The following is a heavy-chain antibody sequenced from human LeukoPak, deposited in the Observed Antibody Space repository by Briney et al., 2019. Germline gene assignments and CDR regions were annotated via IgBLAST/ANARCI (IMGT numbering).Heavy chain of an antibody. CDR3: ARDQDAYSSGWYGVFDY. Sequence: PGGSLRLSCAASGFTFSSYWMSWVRQAPGKGLECVANTKQDGSEKNYVDSVKGRFTISRDNAKNSLYLQMNSLRAEDTAVYYCARDQDAYSSGWYGVFDYWGQGTLVTVSS. V-gene: IGHV3-7*05. J-gene: IGHJ4*02. CDR1: GFTFSSYW. CDR2: TKQDGSEK. D-gene: IGHD6-19*01.